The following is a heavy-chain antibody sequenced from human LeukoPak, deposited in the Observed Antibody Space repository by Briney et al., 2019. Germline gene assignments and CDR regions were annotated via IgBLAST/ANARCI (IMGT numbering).Heavy chain of an antibody. CDR1: GGSISSSGYY. V-gene: IGHV4-39*01. D-gene: IGHD2-8*01. J-gene: IGHJ4*02. Sequence: SETLSLTCTVSGGSISSSGYYWGWIRQPPGKGLEWIGSIYYSGSTYYNPSLKSRVTISVDTSKNQFSLKLSSVTAADTAVYYCATNPKDIVLMVYFDYWGQGTLVTVSS. CDR3: ATNPKDIVLMVYFDY. CDR2: IYYSGST.